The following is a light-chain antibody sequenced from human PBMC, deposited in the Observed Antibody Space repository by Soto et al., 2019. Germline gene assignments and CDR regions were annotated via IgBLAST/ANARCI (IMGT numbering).Light chain of an antibody. CDR3: QSYDSSLSGWV. J-gene: IGLJ3*02. V-gene: IGLV1-40*01. CDR1: SSNIGAGYD. CDR2: GNS. Sequence: QSVQTQPPSVSGAPGQRVTISCTESSSNIGAGYDVHWYQQLPGTAPKLLIYGNSNRPSGVPDRFSGSKSGTSASLAITGLQAEDEADYYCQSYDSSLSGWVFGGGTKVTVL.